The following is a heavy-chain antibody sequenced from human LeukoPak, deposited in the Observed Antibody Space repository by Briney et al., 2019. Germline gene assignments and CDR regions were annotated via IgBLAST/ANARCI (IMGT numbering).Heavy chain of an antibody. V-gene: IGHV1-2*02. Sequence: ASVKVSCKASGYTFTGYYMHWVRQAPGQGLEWMGWINPNSGGTNYAQKFQGRVTMTRDTSISTAYMELSRLTSDDTAVYYCARGTTHLWFGEGGNALDIWGLGTMVTVSS. CDR3: ARGTTHLWFGEGGNALDI. D-gene: IGHD3-10*01. CDR2: INPNSGGT. J-gene: IGHJ3*02. CDR1: GYTFTGYY.